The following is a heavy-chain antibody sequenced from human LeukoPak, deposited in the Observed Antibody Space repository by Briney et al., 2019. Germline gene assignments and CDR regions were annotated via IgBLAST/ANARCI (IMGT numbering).Heavy chain of an antibody. CDR1: GFTFSSYW. CDR2: IKQDGSEK. CDR3: ARGVACILTGKEGDY. J-gene: IGHJ4*02. Sequence: GGSLRLSCAASGFTFSSYWMSWVRQAPGKGLEWVANIKQDGSEKYYVDSVKGRFTISRDNAKNSLYLQMNSLRAEDTAVYYCARGVACILTGKEGDYWGQGTLVTVSS. D-gene: IGHD3-9*01. V-gene: IGHV3-7*01.